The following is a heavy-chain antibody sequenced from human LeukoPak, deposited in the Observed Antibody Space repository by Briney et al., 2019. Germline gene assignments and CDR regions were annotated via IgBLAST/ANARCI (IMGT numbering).Heavy chain of an antibody. J-gene: IGHJ4*02. Sequence: PGGSLRLSCAASGFTFSDAWMSWVRQAPGKGLEWVGRIKSKTDGGTTDYAAPVKGRFTISRDDSKNTLYLQMNSLKTEDTAVYYRTTALGYCSSTSCYSRGYFDYWGQGTLVTVSS. CDR2: IKSKTDGGTT. CDR1: GFTFSDAW. D-gene: IGHD2-2*01. V-gene: IGHV3-15*01. CDR3: TTALGYCSSTSCYSRGYFDY.